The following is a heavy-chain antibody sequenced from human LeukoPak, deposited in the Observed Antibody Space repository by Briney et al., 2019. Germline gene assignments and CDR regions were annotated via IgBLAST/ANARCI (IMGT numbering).Heavy chain of an antibody. V-gene: IGHV3-7*01. CDR2: IKQDGSEK. D-gene: IGHD3-22*01. CDR3: ARDGPAKYYYDSSGYYSDDFDI. Sequence: GGSLRLSCAASGFTFSSYWMSWVRQAPGKGLEWVANIKQDGSEKYYVDSVKGRFTISRDNAKNSLYLQMNSLRAEDTAVYYCARDGPAKYYYDSSGYYSDDFDIWGQGTMVTVSS. CDR1: GFTFSSYW. J-gene: IGHJ3*02.